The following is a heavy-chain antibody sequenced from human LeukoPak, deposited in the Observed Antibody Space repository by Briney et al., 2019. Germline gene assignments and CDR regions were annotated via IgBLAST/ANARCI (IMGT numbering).Heavy chain of an antibody. CDR2: IWYDGSNK. V-gene: IGHV3-33*01. CDR1: GFTFSSYG. CDR3: ARYPGDYYDSSGYTH. Sequence: GGSLRLSCAASGFTFSSYGMHWVRQAPGKGLEWVAVIWYDGSNKYYADSVKGRFTISRDNSKNTLYLQMNSLRAEDTAVYYCARYPGDYYDSSGYTHWGQGTLVTVSS. J-gene: IGHJ4*02. D-gene: IGHD3-22*01.